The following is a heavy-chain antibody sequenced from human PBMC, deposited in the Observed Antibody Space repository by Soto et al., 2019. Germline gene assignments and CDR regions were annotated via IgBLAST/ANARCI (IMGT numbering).Heavy chain of an antibody. CDR1: GFSLTTSGVG. CDR3: AHSGDNYGSNNRFDP. Sequence: QITLKESGPTLVKPTPAITLTCTFSGFSLTTSGVGVGWIRQPPGKALEWLALIYWNDDKWYSPSLKTRLTIPNDTSKNQVILTITNMDPVDTATYYCAHSGDNYGSNNRFDPWGQGTLVTVSS. CDR2: IYWNDDK. J-gene: IGHJ5*02. D-gene: IGHD4-17*01. V-gene: IGHV2-5*01.